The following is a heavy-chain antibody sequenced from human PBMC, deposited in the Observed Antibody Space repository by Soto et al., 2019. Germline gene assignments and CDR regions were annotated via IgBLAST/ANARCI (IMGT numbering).Heavy chain of an antibody. CDR2: INPNSGGT. V-gene: IGHV1-2*04. CDR1: GYTFTGYY. Sequence: GASVKVSCKASGYTFTGYYMHWVRQAPGQGFEWMGWINPNSGGTNYAQKFQGWVTMTRDTSISTAYMELSRLRSDDTAVYYCARDGYSSWNYYYYGMDVWGQGTTVTVSS. J-gene: IGHJ6*02. D-gene: IGHD6-19*01. CDR3: ARDGYSSWNYYYYGMDV.